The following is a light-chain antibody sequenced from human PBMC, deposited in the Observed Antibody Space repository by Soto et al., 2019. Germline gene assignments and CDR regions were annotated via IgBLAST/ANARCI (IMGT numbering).Light chain of an antibody. V-gene: IGLV2-14*01. J-gene: IGLJ1*01. Sequence: QSVLTQPASVSGSPGLSITISCTGTSSDVGGYNYVSWYQQHPGKAPKLMIYEVSNRPSGVSNRFSGSKSGSTASLTISGLQAEDEADYYCSSYTRSSTLVFGTGTKLTVL. CDR2: EVS. CDR1: SSDVGGYNY. CDR3: SSYTRSSTLV.